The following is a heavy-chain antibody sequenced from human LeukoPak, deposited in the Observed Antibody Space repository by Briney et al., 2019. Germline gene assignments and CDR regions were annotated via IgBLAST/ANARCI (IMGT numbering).Heavy chain of an antibody. CDR3: ARDSYYYGSGTYYLDAFDI. CDR2: ISAYNGNT. J-gene: IGHJ3*02. CDR1: GYTFSRYG. V-gene: IGHV1-18*01. Sequence: AAVKVSCKASGYTFSRYGISSVRQAPGQGLEWMGWISAYNGNTSYAQKVQGRVTMTADTSTSTVYMELRSLRSDDTAVYYCARDSYYYGSGTYYLDAFDIWGQGTMVTVSS. D-gene: IGHD3-10*01.